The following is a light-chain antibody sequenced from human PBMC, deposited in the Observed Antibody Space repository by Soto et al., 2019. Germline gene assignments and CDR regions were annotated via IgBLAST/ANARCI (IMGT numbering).Light chain of an antibody. CDR1: QGISNF. Sequence: DIQMTQSPSSLSASVGDRVTITCRASQGISNFVAWYQQKPWKVPNLLNYSASTLQSGVPSRFSGSGSGTDFTLTISGLQPEYVATYYCQKYNSAPLTFGGGTKVEI. CDR2: SAS. V-gene: IGKV1-27*01. J-gene: IGKJ4*01. CDR3: QKYNSAPLT.